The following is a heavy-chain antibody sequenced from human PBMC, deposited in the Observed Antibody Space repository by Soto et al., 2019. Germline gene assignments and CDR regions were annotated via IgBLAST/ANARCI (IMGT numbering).Heavy chain of an antibody. CDR2: IGSSGSTM. J-gene: IGHJ4*02. Sequence: QVYLVESGGGLVKPGGSLRLSCAASVFTFSDYYMAWIRQAPGKGLEWVSYIGSSGSTMNYADSVKGRFTISRDNAKNSLYLQMNSLRADDTAVYYCARAGGSGWSLDFWGQGTLVNVSS. V-gene: IGHV3-11*01. CDR1: VFTFSDYY. D-gene: IGHD6-19*01. CDR3: ARAGGSGWSLDF.